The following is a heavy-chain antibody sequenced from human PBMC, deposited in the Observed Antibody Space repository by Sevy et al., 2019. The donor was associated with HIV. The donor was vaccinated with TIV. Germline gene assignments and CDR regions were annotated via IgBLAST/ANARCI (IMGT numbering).Heavy chain of an antibody. CDR3: XXXXXTKPHDY. CDR1: GFTFSKYS. V-gene: IGHV3-23*01. Sequence: GGSLRLSCAASGFTFSKYSMSWVRQPPGKGLEWVSTLSFGCGEINYADSVKGRFTISRDNSKSSVYLQMNNLRPEDTXXXXXXXXXXTKPHDYWGQGTLVTVSS. D-gene: IGHD2-8*01. J-gene: IGHJ4*02. CDR2: LSFGCGEI.